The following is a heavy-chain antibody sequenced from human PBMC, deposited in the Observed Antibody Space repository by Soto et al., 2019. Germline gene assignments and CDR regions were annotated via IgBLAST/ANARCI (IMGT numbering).Heavy chain of an antibody. CDR2: IYYSGST. CDR1: GGSISSGGYS. CDR3: VSYGSWGYFDY. D-gene: IGHD5-18*01. V-gene: IGHV4-30-2*05. Sequence: SETLSLTCAVSGGSISSGGYSWSRIRQPPGKGLEWIGYIYYSGSTYYNPSLKSRVTISVDTSKNQFSLKLSSVTAADTAVYYCVSYGSWGYFDYWGQGTLVTVSS. J-gene: IGHJ4*02.